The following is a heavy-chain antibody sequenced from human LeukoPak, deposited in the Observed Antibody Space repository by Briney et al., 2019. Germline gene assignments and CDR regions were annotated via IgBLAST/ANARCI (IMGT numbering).Heavy chain of an antibody. Sequence: AGGSLRLSCATPGFSFRGFTMNWVRQRPGKGLEWVSAILGNAAATYYADSVKGRFTISRDTSKLYLQMNSLSVDDTATYYCAKDRVPDSRWNFDYWGQGTVVTVSS. CDR2: ILGNAAAT. D-gene: IGHD6-19*01. CDR3: AKDRVPDSRWNFDY. CDR1: GFSFRGFT. J-gene: IGHJ4*01. V-gene: IGHV3-23*01.